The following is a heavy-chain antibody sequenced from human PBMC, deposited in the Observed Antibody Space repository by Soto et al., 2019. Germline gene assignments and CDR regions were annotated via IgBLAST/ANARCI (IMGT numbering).Heavy chain of an antibody. CDR1: GFSLTTSAVG. CDR3: ARRSLGDFGDF. J-gene: IGHJ4*02. D-gene: IGHD3-3*01. Sequence: GSGPTLVNPTQTLTLTCSFSGFSLTTSAVGVGWLRRPPGKALEWLALIYWDDEKRYSPSLMSRLTITKDTSKNQVVLIMTNMDPTDTATYYCARRSLGDFGDFWGPGSLVTVSS. V-gene: IGHV2-5*02. CDR2: IYWDDEK.